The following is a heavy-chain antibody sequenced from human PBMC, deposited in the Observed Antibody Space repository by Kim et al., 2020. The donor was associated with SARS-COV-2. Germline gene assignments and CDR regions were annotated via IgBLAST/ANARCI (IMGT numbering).Heavy chain of an antibody. CDR3: ARDLDNYGYSYFDY. Sequence: ADAVKGRISISRDNAKNSLYLQRNSLRAEDTAVDYCARDLDNYGYSYFDYWGQGTPVTVSS. D-gene: IGHD5-18*01. J-gene: IGHJ4*02. V-gene: IGHV3-74*01.